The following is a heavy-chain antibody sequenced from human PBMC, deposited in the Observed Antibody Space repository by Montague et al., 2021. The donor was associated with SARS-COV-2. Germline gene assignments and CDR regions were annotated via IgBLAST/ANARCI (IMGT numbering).Heavy chain of an antibody. D-gene: IGHD3-22*01. CDR3: ARVQGITMIVVVIGAFDI. Sequence: TLSLTCTVSGGSISRGGYYWSWIRQHPGKGLEWIGYIYYSGSTYYNPSLKSRVTISVDTSKNQFSLKLSSVTAVDTAVYYCARVQGITMIVVVIGAFDIWGQGTMVTVSS. V-gene: IGHV4-31*03. CDR2: IYYSGST. J-gene: IGHJ3*02. CDR1: GGSISRGGYY.